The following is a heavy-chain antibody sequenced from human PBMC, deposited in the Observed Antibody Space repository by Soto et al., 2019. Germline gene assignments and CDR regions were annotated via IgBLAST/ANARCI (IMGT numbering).Heavy chain of an antibody. CDR2: IHYSGSI. J-gene: IGHJ6*02. CDR1: GGSISYEYYH. D-gene: IGHD2-21*02. Sequence: SETLSLTCTVSGGSISYEYYHWTWIRQSPGKGLEWVGYIHYSGSIIYNPSFKSRVTISVDTSKNQFSLQLSSVTAADTAVYFCAREDDGGDRDYYGLDVWGQGTTVTVSS. CDR3: AREDDGGDRDYYGLDV. V-gene: IGHV4-30-4*08.